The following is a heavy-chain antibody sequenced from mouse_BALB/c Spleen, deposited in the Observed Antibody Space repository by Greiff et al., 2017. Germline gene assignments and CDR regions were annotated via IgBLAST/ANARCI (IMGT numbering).Heavy chain of an antibody. CDR3: ARYWDY. V-gene: IGHV1S26*01. D-gene: IGHD4-1*01. Sequence: VQLQQSGAELVRSGASVKLSCTASGYTFTSYWMHWVKQRPGQGLEWIGYINPSTGYTEYNQKFKDKATLTADKSSSTAYMQLSSLTSEDSAVYYCARYWDYWGQGTTLTVSS. CDR1: GYTFTSYW. CDR2: INPSTGYT. J-gene: IGHJ2*01.